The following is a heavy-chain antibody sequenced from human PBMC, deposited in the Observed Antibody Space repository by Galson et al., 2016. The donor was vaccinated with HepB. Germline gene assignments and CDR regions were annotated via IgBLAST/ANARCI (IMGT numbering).Heavy chain of an antibody. Sequence: QSGAEVKNPGESLKISCKGSGYNFTNNCIAWVRQMSGKGLQWMGTVCPGDSDTRYSPSFRGQSTISADKSISTAYVQWSSLRASDTAIYYCARVANTASPPHLLNWFDPWGQGTLVTVSS. V-gene: IGHV5-51*01. CDR1: GYNFTNNC. CDR2: VCPGDSDT. D-gene: IGHD2-2*02. J-gene: IGHJ5*02. CDR3: ARVANTASPPHLLNWFDP.